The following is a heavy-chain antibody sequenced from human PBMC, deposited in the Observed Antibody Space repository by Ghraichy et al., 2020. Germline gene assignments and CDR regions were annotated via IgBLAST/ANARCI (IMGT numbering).Heavy chain of an antibody. CDR3: ARTYYYDSSGSSTFDY. D-gene: IGHD3-22*01. Sequence: SVKVSCKASGGTFSSYAISWVRQAPGQGLEWMGGIIPIFGTANYAQKFQGRVTITADESTSTAYMELCSLRSEDTAVYYCARTYYYDSSGSSTFDYWGQGTLVTVSS. J-gene: IGHJ4*02. CDR2: IIPIFGTA. CDR1: GGTFSSYA. V-gene: IGHV1-69*13.